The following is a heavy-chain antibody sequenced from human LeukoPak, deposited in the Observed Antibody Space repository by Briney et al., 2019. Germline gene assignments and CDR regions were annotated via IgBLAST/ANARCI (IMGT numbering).Heavy chain of an antibody. V-gene: IGHV4-59*01. D-gene: IGHD3-3*01. CDR3: ARASYYDFWSGPNNPYYFDY. Sequence: SETLSLTCAVYGGSFSGYYWSWIRQPPGKGLEWIGYIYYSGSTNYNPSLKSRVTISVDTSKNQFSLKLSSVTAADTAVYYCARASYYDFWSGPNNPYYFDYWGQGTLVTVSS. CDR1: GGSFSGYY. J-gene: IGHJ4*02. CDR2: IYYSGST.